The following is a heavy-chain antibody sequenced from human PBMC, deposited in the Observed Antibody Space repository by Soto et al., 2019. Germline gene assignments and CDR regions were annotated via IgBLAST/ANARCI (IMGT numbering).Heavy chain of an antibody. CDR1: GFTFSSYA. CDR2: ISGSGGST. V-gene: IGHV3-23*01. Sequence: EVQLLESGGGLVQPGGSLRLSCAASGFTFSSYAMSWVRQAPGKGLEWVSAISGSGGSTYYAASVKGRFTISRDNSKNTLYLQMNSLRAEDTAVYYCAKGQQLVNWFDPWGQGTLVTVSS. CDR3: AKGQQLVNWFDP. D-gene: IGHD6-13*01. J-gene: IGHJ5*02.